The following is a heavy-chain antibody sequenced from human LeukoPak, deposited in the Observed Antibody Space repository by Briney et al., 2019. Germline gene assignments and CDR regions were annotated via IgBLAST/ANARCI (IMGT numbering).Heavy chain of an antibody. Sequence: PGGSLRLSCAASGFSFSSYWMTWVRQAPGKGLEWVATINQGASEKYYMASVKGRFTISRDNAKNSLYLQVNSLRAEDTAVYYCARDPERGSYFDYWGRGTLVTVSS. V-gene: IGHV3-7*01. CDR1: GFSFSSYW. J-gene: IGHJ4*02. D-gene: IGHD3-10*01. CDR2: INQGASEK. CDR3: ARDPERGSYFDY.